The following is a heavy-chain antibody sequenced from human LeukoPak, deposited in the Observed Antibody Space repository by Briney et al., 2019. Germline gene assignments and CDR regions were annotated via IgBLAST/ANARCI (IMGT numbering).Heavy chain of an antibody. Sequence: SETLSLTCTVSGGSISSSNYYWSWIRQPPGKGLEWIGSIYYSGNTYYNPSLKSRVTISVVTSKNQSALKLTSVFAAGTAVYYCAHFKGGSFDCWGPGIMVTVSS. CDR1: GGSISSSNYY. CDR2: IYYSGNT. D-gene: IGHD1-26*01. J-gene: IGHJ3*01. CDR3: AHFKGGSFDC. V-gene: IGHV4-39*01.